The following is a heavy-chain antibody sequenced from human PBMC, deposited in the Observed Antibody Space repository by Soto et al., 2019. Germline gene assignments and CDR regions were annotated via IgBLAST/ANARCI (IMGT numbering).Heavy chain of an antibody. J-gene: IGHJ4*02. CDR3: ARYDSPDPTRRFDY. CDR1: GFTFNTYA. V-gene: IGHV3-23*01. Sequence: EVQLLESGGGLVQPGGSLRLSCAASGFTFNTYAMAWIRQAPGKGLEWVAVIASGGGDINYADSVKGRFTISRDTSKATVYLQMSSLRVDDTAVYYCARYDSPDPTRRFDYWGRGSLVTVSP. D-gene: IGHD1-1*01. CDR2: IASGGGDI.